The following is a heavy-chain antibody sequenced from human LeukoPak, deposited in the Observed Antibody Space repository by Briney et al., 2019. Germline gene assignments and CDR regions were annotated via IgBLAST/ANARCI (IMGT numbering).Heavy chain of an antibody. V-gene: IGHV3-33*01. CDR3: ARNQDSSAGSYFDY. Sequence: GGSLRLSCAASGFTFSSYGTHWVRQAPGKGLEWVAVIWYDGSNKYYADSVKGRFTISRDNSKNTLYLQMNSLRAEDTAVYYCARNQDSSAGSYFDYWGQGTLVTVSS. D-gene: IGHD3-22*01. J-gene: IGHJ4*02. CDR2: IWYDGSNK. CDR1: GFTFSSYG.